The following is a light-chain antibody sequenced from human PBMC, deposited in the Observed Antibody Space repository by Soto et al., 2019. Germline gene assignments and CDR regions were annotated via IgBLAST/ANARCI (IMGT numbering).Light chain of an antibody. CDR1: QSVSSY. V-gene: IGKV3-11*01. J-gene: IGKJ1*01. CDR2: DAS. Sequence: EIVLTQSPATLSLSPGERATLSCRASQSVSSYLAWYQQKPGQAPRLLIYDASNRATGIPARFSGSGSGTDFTLTISSREPEDFAVYYCQQRRNWPQTFGQGTKVEIK. CDR3: QQRRNWPQT.